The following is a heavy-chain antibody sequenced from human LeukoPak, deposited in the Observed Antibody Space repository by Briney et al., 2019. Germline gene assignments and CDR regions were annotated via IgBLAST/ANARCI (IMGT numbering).Heavy chain of an antibody. J-gene: IGHJ2*01. D-gene: IGHD3-22*01. Sequence: SETLSLTCSASGGSISNYYWSWIRQPPGKGLEWIGSMYYSGSTNYNPSLKSRATISEDTSKKQSSLKLSSVTAADTVVYYCARAGYDTSGFWYFDLWGRGTLVTVSS. V-gene: IGHV4-59*01. CDR3: ARAGYDTSGFWYFDL. CDR1: GGSISNYY. CDR2: MYYSGST.